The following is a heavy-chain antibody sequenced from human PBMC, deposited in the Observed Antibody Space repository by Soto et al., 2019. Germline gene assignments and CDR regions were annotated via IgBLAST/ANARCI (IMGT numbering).Heavy chain of an antibody. CDR2: IYYSGST. D-gene: IGHD2-15*01. Sequence: QLQLQESGPGLVKPSETLSLTCTVSGGSISSSSYYWGWIRQPPGKGLEWIGSIYYSGSTYYNPSLKSRVTISVDTSKNQFSLKLSSVTAADTAVYYCATVARYCSGGSCCMWVDYWGQGTLVTVSS. CDR3: ATVARYCSGGSCCMWVDY. J-gene: IGHJ4*02. CDR1: GGSISSSSYY. V-gene: IGHV4-39*01.